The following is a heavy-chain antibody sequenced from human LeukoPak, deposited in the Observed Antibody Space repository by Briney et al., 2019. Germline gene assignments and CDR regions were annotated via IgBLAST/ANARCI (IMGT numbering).Heavy chain of an antibody. J-gene: IGHJ4*02. CDR3: AQGRGLLFGETY. V-gene: IGHV3-7*03. Sequence: GGSLRLSCAASGFTFSRYWMNWVRQAPGKGLEWVANIKHDGSEKYYVDSVKGRFTISRDNAKKSFYLQMNSLRAEDTAVYYCAQGRGLLFGETYWGQGTLVTVSS. D-gene: IGHD3-10*02. CDR1: GFTFSRYW. CDR2: IKHDGSEK.